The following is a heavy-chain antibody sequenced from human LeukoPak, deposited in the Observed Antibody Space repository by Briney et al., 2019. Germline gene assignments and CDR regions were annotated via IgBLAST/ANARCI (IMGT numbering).Heavy chain of an antibody. D-gene: IGHD5-12*01. V-gene: IGHV1-18*01. CDR2: ISAYNGNT. J-gene: IGHJ3*02. CDR1: GYTFRNFA. Sequence: ASVKVSCKTSGYTFRNFAINWVRQAPGQGLEWMGWISAYNGNTNYAQKFQGRVTMTTDTSTSAAYMELRSLRSDDTVVYYCARDFWPYSGYDPNSDAFDIWGQGTKVTVSS. CDR3: ARDFWPYSGYDPNSDAFDI.